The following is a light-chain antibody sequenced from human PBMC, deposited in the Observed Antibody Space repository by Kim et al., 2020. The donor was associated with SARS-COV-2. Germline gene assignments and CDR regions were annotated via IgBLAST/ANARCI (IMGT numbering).Light chain of an antibody. J-gene: IGLJ2*01. CDR1: SLRSYY. Sequence: SSELTQDPAVSVALGQTVRITCQGDSLRSYYATWYQQKPRLAPILVIYGKNNRPSGIPDRFSGSSSGNTTSLTITGTQAGDEADYYCNSRDSNNNVVFGG. CDR2: GKN. V-gene: IGLV3-19*01. CDR3: NSRDSNNNVV.